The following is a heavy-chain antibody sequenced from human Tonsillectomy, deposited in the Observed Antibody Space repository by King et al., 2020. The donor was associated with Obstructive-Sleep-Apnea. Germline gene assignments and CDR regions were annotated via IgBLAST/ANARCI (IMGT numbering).Heavy chain of an antibody. Sequence: QLVQSGAEVKKPGESLKISCKGSGYSFTSYWIGWVRQMPGKGLEWMGIIYPGDSDTRYSPSFQGQVTISADKSISTAYLQWGSLKASDTAMYYCARIILYCSSTSCQRYFDYWGQGTLVTVSS. CDR2: IYPGDSDT. CDR1: GYSFTSYW. CDR3: ARIILYCSSTSCQRYFDY. J-gene: IGHJ4*02. D-gene: IGHD2-2*01. V-gene: IGHV5-51*01.